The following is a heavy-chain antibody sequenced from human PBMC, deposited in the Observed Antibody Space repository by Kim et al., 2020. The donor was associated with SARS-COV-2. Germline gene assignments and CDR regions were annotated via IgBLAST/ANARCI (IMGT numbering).Heavy chain of an antibody. Sequence: SETLSLTCTVSGGSISSGDYYWSWIRQPPGKGLEWIGYIYYSGSTYYNPSLKSRVTISVDTSKNQFSLKLSSVTAADTAVYYCARETAAGRFDYLGQGTLVTVSS. CDR1: GGSISSGDYY. V-gene: IGHV4-30-4*01. CDR2: IYYSGST. J-gene: IGHJ4*02. CDR3: ARETAAGRFDY.